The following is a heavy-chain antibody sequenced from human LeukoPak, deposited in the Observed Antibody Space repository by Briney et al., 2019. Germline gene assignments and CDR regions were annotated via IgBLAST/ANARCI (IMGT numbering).Heavy chain of an antibody. D-gene: IGHD6-13*01. Sequence: SETLSLTCTVSGGSISSGDYYWGWVRQPPGTGLEWIGYIYYSGSTYYNPSLKSRVTISVDTSKNQFSLKLSSVTAADTAVYYCARDLKGIAASWGQGTLVTVSS. J-gene: IGHJ4*02. CDR2: IYYSGST. CDR1: GGSISSGDYY. V-gene: IGHV4-30-4*01. CDR3: ARDLKGIAAS.